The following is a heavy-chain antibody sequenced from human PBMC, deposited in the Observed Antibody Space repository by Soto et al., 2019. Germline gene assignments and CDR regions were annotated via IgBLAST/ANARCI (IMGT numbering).Heavy chain of an antibody. CDR2: INHSGST. V-gene: IGHV4-34*01. Sequence: TSETLSLTCAVYGGSFSGYYWSWIRQPPGKGLEWIGEINHSGSTNYNPSLKSRVTISVDTSKNQFSLKLSSVTAADTAVYYCARKWLVRGAFDIWGQGTMVTVS. CDR3: ARKWLVRGAFDI. CDR1: GGSFSGYY. J-gene: IGHJ3*02. D-gene: IGHD6-19*01.